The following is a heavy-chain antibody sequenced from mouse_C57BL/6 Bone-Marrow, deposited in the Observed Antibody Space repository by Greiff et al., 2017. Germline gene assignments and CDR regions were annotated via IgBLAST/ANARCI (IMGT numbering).Heavy chain of an antibody. CDR2: INYDGSST. V-gene: IGHV5-16*01. Sequence: EVMLVESEGGLVQPGSSMKLSCTASGFTFSDYYMAWVRQVPEKGLEWVANINYDGSSTYYLDSLKSRFIISRDNAKNILYLQMSSLKSEDTATYYCARDPGSSYYFDYWGQGTTLTVSS. J-gene: IGHJ2*01. D-gene: IGHD1-1*01. CDR3: ARDPGSSYYFDY. CDR1: GFTFSDYY.